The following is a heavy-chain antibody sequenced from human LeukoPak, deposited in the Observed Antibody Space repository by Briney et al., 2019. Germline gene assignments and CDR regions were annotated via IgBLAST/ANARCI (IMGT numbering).Heavy chain of an antibody. D-gene: IGHD5-12*01. CDR2: ITSTSTYI. CDR3: VRRGPNNSGLDY. CDR1: AFTFSSYA. Sequence: CLTVSSAGPAFTFSSYAFNWVRKAPGKGRKWVASITSTSTYIYYADSVQGRFAVSRDNAKNSLYLQMNSLRAEDTAGFYCVRRGPNNSGLDYWGQGTLVTVSS. V-gene: IGHV3-21*01. J-gene: IGHJ4*02.